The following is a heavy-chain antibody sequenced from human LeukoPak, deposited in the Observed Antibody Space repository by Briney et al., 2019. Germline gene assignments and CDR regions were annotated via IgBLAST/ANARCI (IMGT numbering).Heavy chain of an antibody. CDR3: ARDFYYDSSGYPQGIDY. CDR1: GYIFTGYY. CDR2: INPNSGGT. D-gene: IGHD3-22*01. Sequence: ASVKVSCKASGYIFTGYYMHWVRQAPGQGLEWMGWINPNSGGTNYAQNFQGRVTMTRDTSISTAYMELRSLRSDDTAVYYCARDFYYDSSGYPQGIDYWGQGTLVTVSS. J-gene: IGHJ4*02. V-gene: IGHV1-2*02.